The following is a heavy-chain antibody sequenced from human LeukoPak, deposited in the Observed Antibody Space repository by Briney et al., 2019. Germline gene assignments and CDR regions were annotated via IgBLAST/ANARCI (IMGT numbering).Heavy chain of an antibody. CDR2: IYRDGST. D-gene: IGHD3-22*01. J-gene: IGHJ1*01. CDR3: ARCDSGYYSRYFQH. V-gene: IGHV3-53*01. Sequence: GGSLRLSCAASGFTVSTDYMSWIRQAPGKGLEWVSSIYRDGSTYYVDFVKGRFTISRDNAKNTLYLQMDSLRAEDTAVYYCARCDSGYYSRYFQHWGQGTLVTASS. CDR1: GFTVSTDY.